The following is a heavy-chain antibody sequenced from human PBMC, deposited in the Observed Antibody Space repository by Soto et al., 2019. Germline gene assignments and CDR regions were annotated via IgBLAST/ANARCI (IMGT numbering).Heavy chain of an antibody. J-gene: IGHJ5*02. CDR3: ACLVQLLQGRLFDL. CDR2: IYYSGST. Sequence: SETLPLTCTVSGGSISGYYWSWIRQPPGKGLEWIGYIYYSGSTSYNPSLKSRLTISVDTSKNQFSLRLTSVTAADTAVYYCACLVQLLQGRLFDLPRQGTLDIVYS. V-gene: IGHV4-59*01. D-gene: IGHD2-15*01. CDR1: GGSISGYY.